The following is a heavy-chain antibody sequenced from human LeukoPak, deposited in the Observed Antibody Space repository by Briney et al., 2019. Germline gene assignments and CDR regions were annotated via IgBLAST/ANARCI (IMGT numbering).Heavy chain of an antibody. CDR3: AREGTYSDYWSGYFEY. J-gene: IGHJ4*02. D-gene: IGHD3-3*01. V-gene: IGHV3-7*01. CDR1: GFTFSSYW. Sequence: GGSLRLSCAASGFTFSSYWMSWVRQAPGKGLDWVANIKRDGSEKYYVDSVKGRFTISRDNSKNTVYLDVTSLTPEDAAVYYCAREGTYSDYWSGYFEYWGQGTRVIVSS. CDR2: IKRDGSEK.